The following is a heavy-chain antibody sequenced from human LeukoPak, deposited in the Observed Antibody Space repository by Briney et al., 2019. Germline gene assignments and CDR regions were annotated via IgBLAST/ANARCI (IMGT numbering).Heavy chain of an antibody. CDR1: GFTFSNAW. V-gene: IGHV3-15*01. CDR3: AKKSVAVQSSGGVGYFDY. CDR2: IKSKTDGGTT. D-gene: IGHD5/OR15-5a*01. Sequence: GGSLRLSCAASGFTFSNAWMSWVRQAPGKGLEWVGRIKSKTDGGTTDYAAPVKGRFTISRDDSKNTLYLQMNSLRAEDTAVYYCAKKSVAVQSSGGVGYFDYWGQGTLVTVSS. J-gene: IGHJ4*02.